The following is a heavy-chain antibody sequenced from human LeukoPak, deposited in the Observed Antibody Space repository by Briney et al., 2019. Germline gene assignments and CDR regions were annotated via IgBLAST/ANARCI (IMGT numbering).Heavy chain of an antibody. Sequence: GASVKVSCKVSGYTLTELSMHWVRQAPGKGLEWMGGFDPEDGETIYAQKFQGRVTMTEDTSTDTAYMELSSLRSEDTAVYYCATPILWFGEYSNDYWGQGTLVTVSS. V-gene: IGHV1-24*01. J-gene: IGHJ4*02. CDR2: FDPEDGET. CDR1: GYTLTELS. CDR3: ATPILWFGEYSNDY. D-gene: IGHD3-10*01.